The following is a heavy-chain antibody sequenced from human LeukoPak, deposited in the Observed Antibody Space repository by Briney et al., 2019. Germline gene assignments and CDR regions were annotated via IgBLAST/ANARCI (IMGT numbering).Heavy chain of an antibody. CDR2: INPSGGST. V-gene: IGHV1-46*01. D-gene: IGHD6-13*01. Sequence: ASVKVSCKASGHTSTGYYMYWVRQAPGQGLEWMGIINPSGGSTMYAQKFQGRVTMTRDTSISTAYMELSRLRSDDTAVYYCARAHLIAAAGYNWFDPWGQGTLVTVSS. CDR3: ARAHLIAAAGYNWFDP. CDR1: GHTSTGYY. J-gene: IGHJ5*02.